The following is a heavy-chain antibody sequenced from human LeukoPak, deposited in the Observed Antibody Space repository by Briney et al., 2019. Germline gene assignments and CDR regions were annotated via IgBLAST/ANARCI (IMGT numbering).Heavy chain of an antibody. CDR3: ARSDPVVVLASAPSYFDF. D-gene: IGHD2-15*01. V-gene: IGHV3-7*01. CDR2: IKQDGSEK. J-gene: IGHJ4*02. Sequence: GGSLRLSCAASGFTFSSYWMSWVRQAPGKGLEWVANIKQDGSEKYYVDSVKGRFTISRDNAKNSLYLQMNSLRAEDTAVYYCARSDPVVVLASAPSYFDFWGLGTLVTVSS. CDR1: GFTFSSYW.